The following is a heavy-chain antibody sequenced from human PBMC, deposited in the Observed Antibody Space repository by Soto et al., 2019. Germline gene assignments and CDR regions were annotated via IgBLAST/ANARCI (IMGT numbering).Heavy chain of an antibody. CDR1: GFTFSTSA. Sequence: VQLLESGGGLVQPGGSLRLSCVASGFTFSTSAMHWVGQAPGKGLEWVSGIDGSDGKKYYAAAVKGRFTISRDTSKSTLYLQMNGLTVEDTALYYCAKEGWQRSGWFGKFDYWGQGALVTVSS. CDR3: AKEGWQRSGWFGKFDY. D-gene: IGHD6-19*01. CDR2: IDGSDGKK. V-gene: IGHV3-23*01. J-gene: IGHJ4*02.